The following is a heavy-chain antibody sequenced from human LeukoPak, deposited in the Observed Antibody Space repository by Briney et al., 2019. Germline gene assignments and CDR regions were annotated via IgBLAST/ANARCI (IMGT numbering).Heavy chain of an antibody. Sequence: ASVKVSCKVSGYTLTELSMHWVRQAPGKGLEWMGGFDPEDGETIYAQKFQGRVTMTEDTSTDTAYMELSSLRSEDTAVYYCATNRRASTYYYDSSGHWEMNYWGQGTLVTVSS. CDR3: ATNRRASTYYYDSSGHWEMNY. J-gene: IGHJ4*02. CDR1: GYTLTELS. CDR2: FDPEDGET. D-gene: IGHD3-22*01. V-gene: IGHV1-24*01.